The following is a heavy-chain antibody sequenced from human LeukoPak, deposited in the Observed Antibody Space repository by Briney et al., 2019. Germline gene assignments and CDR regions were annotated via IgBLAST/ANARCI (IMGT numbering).Heavy chain of an antibody. Sequence: GASVKVSCTASGYSFSDYGISWVRQAPGQGLEWMGWNSAYNGNTNYVQKFQGRVTMTTDTSTNIADMELRSLRSDDTAVYYCARDDREQWLPPNGMDVWGQGTTVIVSS. CDR3: ARDDREQWLPPNGMDV. CDR2: NSAYNGNT. D-gene: IGHD6-19*01. J-gene: IGHJ6*02. CDR1: GYSFSDYG. V-gene: IGHV1-18*01.